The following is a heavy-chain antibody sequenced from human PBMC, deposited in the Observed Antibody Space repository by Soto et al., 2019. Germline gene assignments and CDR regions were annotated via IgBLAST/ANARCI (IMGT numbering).Heavy chain of an antibody. Sequence: QVQMDQSGAEVKKPGSSVTVSCKASGVTFSSNAISWVRQAPGQGLEWMGGIIPFFRTANYAQKFQGRVTITADESTSTVYMELSSLRSEDTAVYYCATEPLSVIYYPRYFDLWGRGTLVTVSA. CDR3: ATEPLSVIYYPRYFDL. CDR1: GVTFSSNA. J-gene: IGHJ2*01. V-gene: IGHV1-69*01. D-gene: IGHD1-26*01. CDR2: IIPFFRTA.